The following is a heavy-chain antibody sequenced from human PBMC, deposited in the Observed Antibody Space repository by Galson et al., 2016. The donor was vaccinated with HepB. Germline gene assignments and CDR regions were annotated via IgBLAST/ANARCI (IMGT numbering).Heavy chain of an antibody. J-gene: IGHJ4*02. CDR2: IYSDGRT. CDR3: AHNNDWYGRGYFDY. CDR1: GVTVSTDY. D-gene: IGHD6-19*01. Sequence: SLRLSCAASGVTVSTDYMSWVRQAPGKGLEWVSVIYSDGRTYYADSVEGRFTISRDNSKNTLYLQMNNLRAEDTAVYYCAHNNDWYGRGYFDYWGQGTLVTVSS. V-gene: IGHV3-66*01.